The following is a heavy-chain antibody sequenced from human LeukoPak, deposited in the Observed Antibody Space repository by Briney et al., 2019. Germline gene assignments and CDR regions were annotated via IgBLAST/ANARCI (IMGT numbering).Heavy chain of an antibody. V-gene: IGHV4-30-2*01. D-gene: IGHD2-15*01. CDR3: ARVSDCSGGSCYSDWFDP. CDR2: IYDSGST. CDR1: GVSISSGGYS. J-gene: IGHJ5*02. Sequence: SQTLSLTCAVSGVSISSGGYSWSWIRQPPGKGLEWIGYIYDSGSTYYNPSLKSRVTISVDRSKNQFSLNLSSVTAADTAVYYCARVSDCSGGSCYSDWFDPWGQGTLVTVSS.